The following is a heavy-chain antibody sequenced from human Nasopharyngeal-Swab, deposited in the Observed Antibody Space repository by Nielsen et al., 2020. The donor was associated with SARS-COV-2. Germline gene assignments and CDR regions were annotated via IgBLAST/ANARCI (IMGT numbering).Heavy chain of an antibody. V-gene: IGHV4-30-4*07. Sequence: WIHQPPGKGLERIGYIYYSGSTYYNPSLKSRVTISVDTSKNQFSLKLSSVTAADTAVYYCASLGGDYGDSRDYWGQGTLVTVSS. CDR2: IYYSGST. CDR3: ASLGGDYGDSRDY. D-gene: IGHD4-17*01. J-gene: IGHJ4*02.